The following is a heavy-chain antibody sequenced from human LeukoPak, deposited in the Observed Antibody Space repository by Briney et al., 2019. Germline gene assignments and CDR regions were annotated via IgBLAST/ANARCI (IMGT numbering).Heavy chain of an antibody. V-gene: IGHV1-2*02. CDR1: GYTFTGYY. D-gene: IGHD2-2*01. Sequence: ASVKVSCKASGYTFTGYYMHWVRQAPGQGLEWMGWINPNSGGTNYAQKFQDRVIMTRDTSISTAYMELSRLRSDDTAVYYCARSPRSAAYNWFDPWGQGTLVTVSS. J-gene: IGHJ5*02. CDR2: INPNSGGT. CDR3: ARSPRSAAYNWFDP.